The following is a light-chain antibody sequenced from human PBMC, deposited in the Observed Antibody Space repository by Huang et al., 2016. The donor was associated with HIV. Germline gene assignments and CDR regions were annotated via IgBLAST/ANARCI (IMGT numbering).Light chain of an antibody. Sequence: DVQMTQSPATLSASVGDRVTITCRASQSIPTYLAWYQQKPGRAPQVLIYKTSILETGVPSRFSGSGSGTEFTLTISSLQPDDFATYYCQQYNSNSLYTFGQGTKVEIK. J-gene: IGKJ2*01. CDR2: KTS. V-gene: IGKV1-5*03. CDR1: QSIPTY. CDR3: QQYNSNSLYT.